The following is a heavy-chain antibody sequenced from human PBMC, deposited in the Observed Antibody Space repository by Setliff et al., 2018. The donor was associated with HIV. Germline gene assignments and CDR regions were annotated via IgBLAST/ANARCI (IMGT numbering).Heavy chain of an antibody. V-gene: IGHV4-38-2*01. CDR2: IFHTGST. CDR3: ARTPYGEQSHFHY. CDR1: GFTFSDFN. Sequence: GSLRLSCAASGFTFSDFNMNWIRQAPGKGLEWIGSIFHTGSTYYNPSLKSRVTISVDTSKNQFSLNLTSVTAADTAVYYCARTPYGEQSHFHYWGQGTLVTV. D-gene: IGHD4-17*01. J-gene: IGHJ4*02.